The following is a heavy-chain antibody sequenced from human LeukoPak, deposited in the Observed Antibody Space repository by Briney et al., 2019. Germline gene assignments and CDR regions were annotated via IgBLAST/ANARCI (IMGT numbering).Heavy chain of an antibody. V-gene: IGHV3-23*01. D-gene: IGHD6-19*01. CDR1: GFTFSSYA. CDR2: ISGSGGST. CDR3: AKAKKQWLLDY. Sequence: GGSLRLSCAASGFTFSSYAMSWVRQAPGKGLEWVSAISGSGGSTYYADSVKGRFTISSDNSKNMLYLQMNSLRAEDTAVYYCAKAKKQWLLDYWGQGTLVTVSS. J-gene: IGHJ4*02.